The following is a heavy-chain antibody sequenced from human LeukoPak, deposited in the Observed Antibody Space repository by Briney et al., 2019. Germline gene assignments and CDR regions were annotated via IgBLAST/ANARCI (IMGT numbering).Heavy chain of an antibody. CDR2: ISTFNGHT. D-gene: IGHD1-7*01. J-gene: IGHJ5*02. CDR3: ARVLSGLELRFSPRSVDP. Sequence: ASVKVSCKASGGTFSSYGISWVRQAPGHGLEWMGWISTFNGHTNYAQSRQDRVTMTTDTSTSTAYMELRSLRSDDTAVYYCARVLSGLELRFSPRSVDPWGQGTLVTVSS. V-gene: IGHV1-18*01. CDR1: GGTFSSYG.